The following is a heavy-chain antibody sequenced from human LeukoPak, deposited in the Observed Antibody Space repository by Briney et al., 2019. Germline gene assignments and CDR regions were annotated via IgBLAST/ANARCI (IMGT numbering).Heavy chain of an antibody. CDR3: ARSLSSRFSGPRRPYYFDY. CDR1: GFTFSNYY. D-gene: IGHD3-16*02. CDR2: ISSRSSNK. Sequence: GGSLRLSCAASGFTFSNYYMSWIRQAPGKGLVWVSYISSRSSNKEYADSVKGRFTISRDNSKNSLFLQMDSLRAEDTAVYYCARSLSSRFSGPRRPYYFDYWGQGTLVTVSS. V-gene: IGHV3-11*01. J-gene: IGHJ4*02.